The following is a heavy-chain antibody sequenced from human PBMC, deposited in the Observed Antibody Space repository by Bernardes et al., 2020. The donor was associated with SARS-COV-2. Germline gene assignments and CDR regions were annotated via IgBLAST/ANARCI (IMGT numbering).Heavy chain of an antibody. D-gene: IGHD2-2*01. CDR3: TSEVSTCYGAFDI. CDR2: LYSAGST. J-gene: IGHJ3*02. Sequence: GGSLRLSCAVSGFAVRSNYINWVRQAPGKGLEWVSILYSAGSTNYADPVKGRFSVSRDDSKNTVYLQMNRLTTEDTAVYYCTSEVSTCYGAFDIWGQGTMVTVSS. V-gene: IGHV3-66*02. CDR1: GFAVRSNY.